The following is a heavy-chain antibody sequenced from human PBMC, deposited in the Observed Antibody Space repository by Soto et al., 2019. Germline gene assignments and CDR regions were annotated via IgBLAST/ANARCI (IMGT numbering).Heavy chain of an antibody. CDR3: AKVAPFILGSPI. V-gene: IGHV3-48*03. CDR1: GFDFSGSE. CDR2: ITGSGGAV. Sequence: EVKLVESGGDLVQPGGSLRLSCTASGFDFSGSEMNWFRQTPGKGLEWLAYITGSGGAVFHADSVKGRFSISRDNAKNSPFLEMNTLTADDAGVYYCAKVAPFILGSPIWGQGTLVTVSS. J-gene: IGHJ4*02. D-gene: IGHD2-21*01.